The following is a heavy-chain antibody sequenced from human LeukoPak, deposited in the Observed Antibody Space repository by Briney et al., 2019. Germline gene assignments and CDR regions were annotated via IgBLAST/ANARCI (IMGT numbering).Heavy chain of an antibody. V-gene: IGHV6-1*01. D-gene: IGHD2/OR15-2a*01. CDR2: TYYRSKWSY. CDR3: ARGKYSAFDI. CDR1: GDTVSNNGPA. Sequence: KLSQTLSLTCAISGDTVSNNGPAWNWIRQSPSRGLEWLGRTYYRSKWSYDFAVSVKSRITIDPDTSKNQFSLQLNSVTPDDTAVYYCARGKYSAFDIWGQGTMVTVSS. J-gene: IGHJ3*02.